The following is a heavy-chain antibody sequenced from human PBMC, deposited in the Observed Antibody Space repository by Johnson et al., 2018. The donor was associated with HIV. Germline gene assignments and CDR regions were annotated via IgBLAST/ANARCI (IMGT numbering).Heavy chain of an antibody. CDR1: GFSFSSYG. J-gene: IGHJ3*01. Sequence: QVQLVESGGGVVQPGMSLRLSCAASGFSFSSYGMHWFRQAPGKGLEWVAVISYHGNKKDYVDFVKGRFTISRENSKNTLYLEMNCLRAEDTDVYYCARGGLGYQNFHDPFDVWGQGTMVTVSS. CDR2: ISYHGNKK. D-gene: IGHD3-16*02. V-gene: IGHV3-30*03. CDR3: ARGGLGYQNFHDPFDV.